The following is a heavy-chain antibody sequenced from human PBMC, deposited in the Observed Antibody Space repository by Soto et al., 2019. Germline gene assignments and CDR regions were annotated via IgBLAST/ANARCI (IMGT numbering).Heavy chain of an antibody. Sequence: SETLSLTCTVSGGSISSGGYYWSRIRQHPGKGLEWIGYIYYSGSIYYNPSLKSRVTISVDTSKNQFSLKLSSVTAADTAVYYCARVGDYGGDFDYWGQGTLVTVSS. CDR2: IYYSGSI. D-gene: IGHD4-17*01. J-gene: IGHJ4*02. CDR1: GGSISSGGYY. CDR3: ARVGDYGGDFDY. V-gene: IGHV4-31*03.